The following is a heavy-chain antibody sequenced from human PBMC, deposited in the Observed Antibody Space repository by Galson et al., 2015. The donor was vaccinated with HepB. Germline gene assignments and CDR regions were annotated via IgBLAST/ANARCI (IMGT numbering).Heavy chain of an antibody. D-gene: IGHD3-22*01. Sequence: SETLSLTCTVSGGSISSYYWSWIRQPPGKGLEWIGYIYYSGSTNYNPSLKSRVTISVDTSKNQFSLKLSSVTAADTAVYYCARDRSSRYYDSSGYYMLGDYYYGMDVWGQGTTVTVSS. CDR1: GGSISSYY. CDR3: ARDRSSRYYDSSGYYMLGDYYYGMDV. CDR2: IYYSGST. J-gene: IGHJ6*02. V-gene: IGHV4-59*12.